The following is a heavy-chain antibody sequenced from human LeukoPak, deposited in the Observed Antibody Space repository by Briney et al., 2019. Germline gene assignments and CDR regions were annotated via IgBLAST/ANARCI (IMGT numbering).Heavy chain of an antibody. Sequence: PGGSLRLSCAASGFTFSSYGMHWVRQAPGKGLEWVAVIWYDGSNKYYADSVKGRFTISRDNSKNTLYLQMNSLRAEDTAVYYCARSRDIVVVPAAMRGGWFDPWGQGTLVTVSS. J-gene: IGHJ5*02. CDR3: ARSRDIVVVPAAMRGGWFDP. CDR2: IWYDGSNK. CDR1: GFTFSSYG. V-gene: IGHV3-33*01. D-gene: IGHD2-2*01.